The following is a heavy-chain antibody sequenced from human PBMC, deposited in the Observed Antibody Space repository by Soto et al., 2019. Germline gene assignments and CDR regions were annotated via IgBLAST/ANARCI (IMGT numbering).Heavy chain of an antibody. J-gene: IGHJ3*02. CDR1: GYTFTSYA. Sequence: GASVKVSCKASGYTFTSYAMHWVRQAPGQRLEWMGWINAGNGNTKYSQKFQGRVTITRDTSASTAYMELSSLRSEDTAVYYCARDPRMITFGGAADPAFDIWGQGTMVTVSS. V-gene: IGHV1-3*01. D-gene: IGHD3-16*01. CDR2: INAGNGNT. CDR3: ARDPRMITFGGAADPAFDI.